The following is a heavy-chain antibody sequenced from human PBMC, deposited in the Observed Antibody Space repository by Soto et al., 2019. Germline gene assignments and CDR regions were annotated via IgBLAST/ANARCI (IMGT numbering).Heavy chain of an antibody. CDR2: ISSNSNYK. V-gene: IGHV3-21*01. D-gene: IGHD5-18*01. J-gene: IGHJ4*02. Sequence: EVLLVESGGGLVKPGGSLRLSCAASGFTFNNYSINWVRQAPGKGLEWVSSISSNSNYKYYTASVKGRFTISRDYVKNSVSLQMDSLKSEDTAVYYCARFAEEGYNYGPYYFDLWGQGSLVTVSS. CDR3: ARFAEEGYNYGPYYFDL. CDR1: GFTFNNYS.